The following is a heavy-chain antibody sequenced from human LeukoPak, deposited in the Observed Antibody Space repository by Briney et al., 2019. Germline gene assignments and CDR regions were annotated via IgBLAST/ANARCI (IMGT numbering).Heavy chain of an antibody. Sequence: KPSETLSLTCTVSGGSISSGGYYWSWIRQPPGKGLEWIGYIYHSGSTYYNPSLKSRVTISVDRSKNQFSLKLSSVTAADTAVYYCAREGRSAIFGVVIPDVWGKGTTVTVSS. CDR3: AREGRSAIFGVVIPDV. CDR2: IYHSGST. CDR1: GGSISSGGYY. V-gene: IGHV4-30-2*01. D-gene: IGHD3-3*01. J-gene: IGHJ6*04.